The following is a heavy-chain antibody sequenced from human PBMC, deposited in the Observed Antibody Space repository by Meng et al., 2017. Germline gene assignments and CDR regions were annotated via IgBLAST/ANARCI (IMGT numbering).Heavy chain of an antibody. CDR3: ARAVVRDYYGSGSYYPDAFDI. J-gene: IGHJ3*02. V-gene: IGHV4-61*08. D-gene: IGHD3-10*01. CDR1: GGSISSGGYY. CDR2: IYYSGST. Sequence: SETLSLTCTVSGGSISSGGYYWSWIRQHPGKGLEWIGYIYYSGSTNYNPSLKSRVTISVDTSKNQFSLKLSSVTAADTAVYYCARAVVRDYYGSGSYYPDAFDIWGQGTMVTVSS.